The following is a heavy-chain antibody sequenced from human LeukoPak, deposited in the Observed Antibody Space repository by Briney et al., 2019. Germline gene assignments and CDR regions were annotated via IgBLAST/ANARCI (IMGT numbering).Heavy chain of an antibody. Sequence: HPGGSLRLSCAASGFTFSTYWMNWVRQAPGKGLEWVANIKHDGSEKYYVDSVMGRFTISRDNAKNSLYLQMNSLRAEDTAVYYCSREKMLPWGQGTLVTVSS. CDR3: SREKMLP. CDR2: IKHDGSEK. V-gene: IGHV3-7*01. D-gene: IGHD3-10*02. J-gene: IGHJ4*02. CDR1: GFTFSTYW.